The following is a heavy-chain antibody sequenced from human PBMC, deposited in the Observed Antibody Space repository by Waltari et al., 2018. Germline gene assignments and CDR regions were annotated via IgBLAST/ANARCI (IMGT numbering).Heavy chain of an antibody. J-gene: IGHJ4*02. CDR1: GYSISSGYY. Sequence: QVQLQESGPGLVKPSETLSLTCAVSGYSISSGYYWGWIRQPPGKGLELIGSIYHSGSTFYNPSLKSRVTISVDTSNNQFSLKLSSVTAADTAVYYCARRDYGDYVFGYWGQGTLVTVSS. D-gene: IGHD4-17*01. CDR2: IYHSGST. CDR3: ARRDYGDYVFGY. V-gene: IGHV4-38-2*01.